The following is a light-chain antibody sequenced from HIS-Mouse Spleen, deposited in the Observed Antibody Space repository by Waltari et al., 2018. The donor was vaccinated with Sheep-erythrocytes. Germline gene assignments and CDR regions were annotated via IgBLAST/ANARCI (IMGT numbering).Light chain of an antibody. CDR1: QGISSA. CDR2: DAS. CDR3: QQFNNYPRT. Sequence: AIQLTQSPSSLSASVGERVTITCRASQGISSALAWYQQKPGKAPKILIYDASSWESGRPSRFSGSGSGTDFTLTISSLQPEDFATYYCQQFNNYPRTFGQGTKVEIK. J-gene: IGKJ1*01. V-gene: IGKV1D-13*01.